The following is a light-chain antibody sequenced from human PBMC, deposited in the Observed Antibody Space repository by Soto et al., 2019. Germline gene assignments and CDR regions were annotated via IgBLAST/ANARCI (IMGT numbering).Light chain of an antibody. CDR3: QHYFDWPPT. Sequence: EIVMTQSPATLSVSPGERATLSCSASQSVSSYLAWYQQKPGQAPRLLIYGASTRLTGIPARFSGGGSGTEFSLTISSLQYDDFAVYFCQHYFDWPPTFGQGTRVEIK. V-gene: IGKV3-15*01. CDR2: GAS. CDR1: QSVSSY. J-gene: IGKJ1*01.